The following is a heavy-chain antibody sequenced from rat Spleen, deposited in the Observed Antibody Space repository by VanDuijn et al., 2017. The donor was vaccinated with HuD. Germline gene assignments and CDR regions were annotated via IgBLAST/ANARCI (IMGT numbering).Heavy chain of an antibody. J-gene: IGHJ3*01. Sequence: EVQLVESGGGLVQPGRSLKLSCAASGFTFSDYYMAWVRQAPTKGLEWVASISTGGVNTYYRDSVKGRFTISRDNAQSTLYLQMDSLRSEDTATYYCARHGYGGYSGPFAYWGQGTLVTVSS. CDR3: ARHGYGGYSGPFAY. D-gene: IGHD1-11*01. CDR1: GFTFSDYY. V-gene: IGHV5-25*01. CDR2: ISTGGVNT.